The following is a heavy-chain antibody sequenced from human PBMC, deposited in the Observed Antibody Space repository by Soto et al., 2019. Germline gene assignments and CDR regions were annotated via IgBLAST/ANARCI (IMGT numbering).Heavy chain of an antibody. CDR2: IYYSGST. CDR1: GGSISSSSYY. CDR3: PRQAPKLRFFGPYYFDY. Sequence: SETLSLTCTVSGGSISSSSYYWGWIRQPPGKGLEWIGSIYYSGSTYYNPSLKSRVTISVDTSKNQFSLKLSSVTAADTAVYYCPRQAPKLRFFGPYYFDYWGQGTLVTVSS. V-gene: IGHV4-39*01. D-gene: IGHD3-3*01. J-gene: IGHJ4*02.